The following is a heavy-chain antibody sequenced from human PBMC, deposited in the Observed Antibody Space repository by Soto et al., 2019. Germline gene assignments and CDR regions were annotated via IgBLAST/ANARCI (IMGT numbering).Heavy chain of an antibody. J-gene: IGHJ2*01. CDR3: VRDHHDYDFWSGNPRGYFDL. Sequence: LRLSCAASGFTLSNFWMHWVRQVPGKGLVWVSRINDDGSRTKYADSVEGRLTISRDTAKNTLYLQMDSLRVEDTAVYYCVRDHHDYDFWSGNPRGYFDLWGRGTLVTVSS. CDR1: GFTLSNFW. V-gene: IGHV3-74*01. D-gene: IGHD3-3*01. CDR2: INDDGSRT.